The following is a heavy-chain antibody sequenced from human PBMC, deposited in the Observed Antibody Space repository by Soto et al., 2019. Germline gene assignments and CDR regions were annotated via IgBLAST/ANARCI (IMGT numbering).Heavy chain of an antibody. Sequence: GGSLRLSCAASGFTFSTSAMSWVRQAPGKGLEWVSSFSASGGSTYYADSVKGRFTISRDNSKNTLFLQMNSLRAEDAAVYYCARDVRRYFDYWGQGALVTVSS. CDR2: FSASGGST. CDR1: GFTFSTSA. V-gene: IGHV3-23*01. CDR3: ARDVRRYFDY. J-gene: IGHJ4*02.